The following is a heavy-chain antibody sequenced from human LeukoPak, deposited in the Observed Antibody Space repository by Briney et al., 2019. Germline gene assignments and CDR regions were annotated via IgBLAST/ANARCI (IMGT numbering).Heavy chain of an antibody. CDR2: INPSGGST. CDR1: GYTFTSYY. D-gene: IGHD3-22*01. V-gene: IGHV1-46*01. J-gene: IGHJ6*02. CDR3: ARSITMIVVVIPLDYYYGMDV. Sequence: ASVKVSCKASGYTFTSYYMHWVRQAPGQGLEWMGIINPSGGSTSYAQKFQGRVTMTRDTSTGTVYMELSSLRSEDTAVYYCARSITMIVVVIPLDYYYGMDVWGQGTTVTVSS.